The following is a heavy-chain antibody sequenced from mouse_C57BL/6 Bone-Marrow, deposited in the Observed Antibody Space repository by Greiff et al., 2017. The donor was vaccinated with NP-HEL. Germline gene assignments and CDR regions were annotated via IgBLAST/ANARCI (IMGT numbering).Heavy chain of an antibody. J-gene: IGHJ4*01. Sequence: QVQLKESGAELVKPGASVKVSCKASGYTFTSYWMHWVKQRPGQGLEWIGRIHPSDSDTNYNQKFKGKATLTVDKSSSTAYMQLSSLTSEDSAVYYCALDSSGYVSAMDYWGQGTSVTVSS. CDR1: GYTFTSYW. D-gene: IGHD3-2*02. CDR2: IHPSDSDT. CDR3: ALDSSGYVSAMDY. V-gene: IGHV1-74*01.